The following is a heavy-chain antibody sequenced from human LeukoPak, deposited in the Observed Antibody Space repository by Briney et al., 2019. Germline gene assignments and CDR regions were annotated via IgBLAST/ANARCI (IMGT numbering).Heavy chain of an antibody. CDR1: GFTFSSYN. J-gene: IGHJ4*02. CDR3: ARDTSLYSSSIIFDY. Sequence: GGSLRLSCAASGFTFSSYNMKWVRQAPGKGLEWVSSISRSSSYIYYADSVKGRFTISRDNAKNSLYLQMNSLRAEDTAVYYCARDTSLYSSSIIFDYWGQGTLVTVSS. D-gene: IGHD6-6*01. CDR2: ISRSSSYI. V-gene: IGHV3-21*01.